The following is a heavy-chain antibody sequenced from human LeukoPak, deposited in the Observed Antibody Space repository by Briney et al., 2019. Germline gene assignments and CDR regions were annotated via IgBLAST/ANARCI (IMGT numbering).Heavy chain of an antibody. CDR3: AKGGRLSGPFQY. CDR1: GLTFSSCG. D-gene: IGHD2-15*01. CDR2: IGSGGDTA. J-gene: IGHJ4*02. Sequence: SGGSLRLSCEPSGLTFSSCGMSWVRQGPGKGLEWMSTIGSGGDTAYNADFVKGRFTISRDNSKNMLYLEMNSLKAEDTALYYCAKGGRLSGPFQYWGQGTLVTVAS. V-gene: IGHV3-23*01.